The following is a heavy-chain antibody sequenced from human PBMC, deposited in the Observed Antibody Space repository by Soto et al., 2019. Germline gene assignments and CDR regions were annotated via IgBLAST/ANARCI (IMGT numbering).Heavy chain of an antibody. Sequence: GGSLRLSCAASGVTFDDYAMHWVRQAPGKGLEWVSGISWNSGSIGYADSVKGRFTISRDNAKNSLYLQMNSLRAEDTALYYCAKSGELGDDAFDIWGQGTMVTVSS. D-gene: IGHD1-26*01. CDR2: ISWNSGSI. V-gene: IGHV3-9*01. CDR1: GVTFDDYA. CDR3: AKSGELGDDAFDI. J-gene: IGHJ3*02.